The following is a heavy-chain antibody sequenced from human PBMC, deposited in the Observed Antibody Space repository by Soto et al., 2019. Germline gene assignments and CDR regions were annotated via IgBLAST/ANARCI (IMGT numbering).Heavy chain of an antibody. CDR1: GGSISSGDYY. CDR2: IYYSGST. V-gene: IGHV4-30-4*01. J-gene: IGHJ5*02. D-gene: IGHD3-10*01. CDR3: TRSYFRSNWFDP. Sequence: PSETLSLTCTVSGGSISSGDYYWSWIRQPPGKGLEWIGYIYYSGSTYYNPSLESRVTVSVDTSKNQFSLKLSSVTAADTALYYCTRSYFRSNWFDPWGQGTLVTVSS.